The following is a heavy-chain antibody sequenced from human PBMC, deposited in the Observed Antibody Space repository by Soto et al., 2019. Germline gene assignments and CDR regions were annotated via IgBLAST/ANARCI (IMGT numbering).Heavy chain of an antibody. D-gene: IGHD6-19*01. V-gene: IGHV1-2*04. CDR1: GYTFTGYY. Sequence: ASVKVSCKASGYTFTGYYMHWVRQAPGQGLEWMGWINPNSGGTNYAQKFQGWVTMTRDTSISTAYMELSRLRSDDTAVYYCARDLGIAVDGTDYYYGMDVWGQGTTVTVSS. CDR2: INPNSGGT. J-gene: IGHJ6*02. CDR3: ARDLGIAVDGTDYYYGMDV.